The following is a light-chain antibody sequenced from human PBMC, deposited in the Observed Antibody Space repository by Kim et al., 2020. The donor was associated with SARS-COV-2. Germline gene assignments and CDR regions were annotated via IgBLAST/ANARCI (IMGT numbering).Light chain of an antibody. CDR2: DVS. V-gene: IGLV2-14*04. CDR3: SSYTSSSTYV. J-gene: IGLJ1*01. CDR1: SSDGGGYNY. Sequence: GQSVTISCTGTSSDGGGYNYVSWDQQHPGKAPKLMIYDVSKRPSGVSNRFSGSKSSNTASLTISGLQAEDEADYYCSSYTSSSTYVFGTGTKVTVL.